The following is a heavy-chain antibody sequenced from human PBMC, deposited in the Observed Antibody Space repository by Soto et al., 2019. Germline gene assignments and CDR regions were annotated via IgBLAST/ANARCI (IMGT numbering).Heavy chain of an antibody. CDR3: ASSDGYNFGGAFDI. Sequence: ASVQVSCKASGYTFTSYAMHWVRQAPGQRLEWMGWINAGNGNTKYSQKFQGRVTITRDTSASTAYMELSSLRSEDTAVYYCASSDGYNFGGAFDIWGQGTMVTVSS. CDR1: GYTFTSYA. J-gene: IGHJ3*02. V-gene: IGHV1-3*01. CDR2: INAGNGNT. D-gene: IGHD1-1*01.